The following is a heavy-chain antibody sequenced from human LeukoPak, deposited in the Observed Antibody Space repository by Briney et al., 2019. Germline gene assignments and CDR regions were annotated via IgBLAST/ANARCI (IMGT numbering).Heavy chain of an antibody. D-gene: IGHD5-18*01. CDR3: ARYSYGGFYFDY. V-gene: IGHV4-59*08. CDR2: VYYDGST. Sequence: PSETLSLTCTVSGGSISGYYWSWLRQPPGKGLEWIGYVYYDGSTIYNPSLKSRVTISLDTSNHQFFLKLSSVTAADTGVYYCARYSYGGFYFDYWGQGTLVTVSS. CDR1: GGSISGYY. J-gene: IGHJ4*02.